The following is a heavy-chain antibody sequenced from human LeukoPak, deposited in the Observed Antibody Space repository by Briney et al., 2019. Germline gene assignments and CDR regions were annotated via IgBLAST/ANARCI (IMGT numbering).Heavy chain of an antibody. J-gene: IGHJ4*02. CDR1: GFTFSSYS. CDR3: VKDFQYASESYPIQF. D-gene: IGHD3-10*01. Sequence: GGSLRLSCAASGFTFSSYSMNWVRQAPGKGLEWVAFIQYEHGFDKFYADSVKGRFTISRDNSKNTLYLQMNSLRPEDTAVYYCVKDFQYASESYPIQFWGQGTLVTVSS. V-gene: IGHV3-30*02. CDR2: IQYEHGFDK.